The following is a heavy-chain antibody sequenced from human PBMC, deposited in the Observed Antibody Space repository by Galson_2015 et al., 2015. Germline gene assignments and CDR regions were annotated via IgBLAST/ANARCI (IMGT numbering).Heavy chain of an antibody. V-gene: IGHV3-74*01. CDR2: INSDGSST. J-gene: IGHJ4*02. Sequence: SLRLSCAASGFTFSNYWMHWVRQAPGKGLVWVSRINSDGSSTSYADSVKGRFTISRDNAKNTLYLQMNSLRAEDTAVYYCARVRLVPAGFDYWGQGTLVTVSS. D-gene: IGHD2-2*01. CDR1: GFTFSNYW. CDR3: ARVRLVPAGFDY.